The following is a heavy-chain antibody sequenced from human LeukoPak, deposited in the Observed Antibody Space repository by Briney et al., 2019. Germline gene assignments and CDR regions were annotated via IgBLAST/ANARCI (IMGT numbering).Heavy chain of an antibody. CDR3: ARGYGDYGMDV. CDR2: IIPILGIA. V-gene: IGHV1-69*02. Sequence: ASVKVSCKASGGTFSSHTISWVRQAPGQGLEWMGRIIPILGIANYAQKFQGRVTITADKSTSTAYMELSSLRSEDTAVYYCARGYGDYGMDVWGQGTTVTVSS. J-gene: IGHJ6*02. CDR1: GGTFSSHT. D-gene: IGHD5-12*01.